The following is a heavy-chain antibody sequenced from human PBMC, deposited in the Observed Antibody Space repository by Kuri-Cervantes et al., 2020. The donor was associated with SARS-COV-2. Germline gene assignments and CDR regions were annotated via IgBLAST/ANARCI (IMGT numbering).Heavy chain of an antibody. CDR1: GFTVSSNY. V-gene: IGHV3-53*01. Sequence: GGSLRLSCAASGFTVSSNYMSWVRQAPGKGLEWVSVIYSGGSTYYADSVKGRFTISRDNSKNTLYLQMNSLRAEDTAVYYCAREAYNYYYDSSGYLLGGAFDIRGQGTMVTVSS. CDR3: AREAYNYYYDSSGYLLGGAFDI. CDR2: IYSGGST. D-gene: IGHD3-22*01. J-gene: IGHJ3*02.